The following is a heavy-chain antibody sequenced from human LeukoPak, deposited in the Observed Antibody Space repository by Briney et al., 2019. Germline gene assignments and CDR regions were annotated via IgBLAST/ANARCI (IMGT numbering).Heavy chain of an antibody. Sequence: PGGTLRLSCAASGFTFSSYSMNWVRQAPGKGVEWVSSISSSSSYIYYADSVKGRFTISRDNAKNSLYLQMISLRAEDTAVYYCARNTIWFGEFDYYYYYGMDVWGQGTTVTVSS. CDR1: GFTFSSYS. V-gene: IGHV3-21*01. D-gene: IGHD3-10*01. CDR3: ARNTIWFGEFDYYYYYGMDV. J-gene: IGHJ6*02. CDR2: ISSSSSYI.